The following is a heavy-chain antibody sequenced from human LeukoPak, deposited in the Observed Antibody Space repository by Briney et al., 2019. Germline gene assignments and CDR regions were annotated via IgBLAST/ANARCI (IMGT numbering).Heavy chain of an antibody. Sequence: PAETLSLTCTVSGDSLCVSYWSWVRHSPGGRREGVGSVHSSGSTDYNPSLKRRATLSIDRPKNQFFLKLTYMSAADTAIYYCAGRSSLFASGAYLRLWGRGTLVTVSS. J-gene: IGHJ4*02. CDR1: GDSLCVSY. V-gene: IGHV4-59*01. D-gene: IGHD2-15*01. CDR3: AGRSSLFASGAYLRL. CDR2: VHSSGST.